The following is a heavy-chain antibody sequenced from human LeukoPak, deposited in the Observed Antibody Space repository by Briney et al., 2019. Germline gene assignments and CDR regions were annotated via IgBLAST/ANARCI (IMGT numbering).Heavy chain of an antibody. CDR3: AKGAAAATGTHDAFDI. CDR2: ISGSGGST. D-gene: IGHD6-13*01. Sequence: QPGGSLRLSFAASGXTFSSYAMSWVRQAPGKGLEWVSAISGSGGSTYYADSVKGRFTISRDNSKNTLYLQMNSLRAEDTAVYYCAKGAAAATGTHDAFDIWGQGTMVTVSS. V-gene: IGHV3-23*01. CDR1: GXTFSSYA. J-gene: IGHJ3*02.